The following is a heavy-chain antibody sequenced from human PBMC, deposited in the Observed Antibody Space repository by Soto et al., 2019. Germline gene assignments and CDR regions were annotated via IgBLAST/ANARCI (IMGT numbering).Heavy chain of an antibody. CDR2: INYRWTT. J-gene: IGHJ4*02. CDR1: GGSIIDGQTY. Sequence: QVQLQESGPGLVKPSQPLSLTCTVSGGSIIDGQTYLNWIRQLPERGLEWMGYINYRWTTNYGPGLKSRLLISVDTSKNQFSPTLTSVTAADTAVYYCARDAPGVAPLWGPGTLVTVSS. V-gene: IGHV4-31*03. D-gene: IGHD2-15*01. CDR3: ARDAPGVAPL.